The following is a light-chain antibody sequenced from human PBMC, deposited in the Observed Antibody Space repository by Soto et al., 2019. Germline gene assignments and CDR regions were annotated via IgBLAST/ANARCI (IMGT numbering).Light chain of an antibody. CDR1: QSVTNNY. Sequence: EIVLTQSPGTLCLSPGERATLSCRATQSVTNNYLAWYQQKPGQAPRLLIYGASTRATGILDRFSGSGSGTDFTLTISRLEPEDFAVYYCQQYGSSPITFGQGTRLEIK. CDR3: QQYGSSPIT. V-gene: IGKV3-20*01. CDR2: GAS. J-gene: IGKJ5*01.